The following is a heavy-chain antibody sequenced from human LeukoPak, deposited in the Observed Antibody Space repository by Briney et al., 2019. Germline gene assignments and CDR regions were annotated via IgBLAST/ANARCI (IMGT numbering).Heavy chain of an antibody. CDR3: ARYDYSYYWAFDN. J-gene: IGHJ4*02. CDR2: NYYNQNI. CDR1: GGSITSYY. Sequence: SETLSLTCTVSGGSITSYYWSWIRQPPGKGLEWIGYNYYNQNINYNPSLRSRVTISVDTSKNQFSLKLRYVTAADTAVYYCARYDYSYYWAFDNWGQGTLVTVSS. V-gene: IGHV4-59*08. D-gene: IGHD4-11*01.